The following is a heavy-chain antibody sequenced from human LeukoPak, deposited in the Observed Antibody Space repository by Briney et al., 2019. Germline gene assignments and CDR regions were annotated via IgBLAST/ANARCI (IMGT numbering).Heavy chain of an antibody. CDR1: GFTFPNYA. J-gene: IGHJ5*02. CDR2: ISGSGGST. CDR3: AKDPVTGSWPVRWFDP. Sequence: GGSLRLSCAASGFTFPNYAMSWVRQAPGKGLEWVSAISGSGGSTYYADSVKGRFTISRDNSKNTLYLQMNSLRAEDTAVYYCAKDPVTGSWPVRWFDPWGQGTLVTVSS. V-gene: IGHV3-23*01. D-gene: IGHD1-26*01.